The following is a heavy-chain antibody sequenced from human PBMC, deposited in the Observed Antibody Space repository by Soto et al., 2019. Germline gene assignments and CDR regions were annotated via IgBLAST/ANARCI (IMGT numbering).Heavy chain of an antibody. Sequence: EVPLVESGGGLVQRGGSARLSCAASGFTLSIYSMNWVRQAPRRGLEWVSYISGNGNSIYYADSVEGRFTISRDNAKNSLYLQMNSLRDEDTAVYYCARGFDLQYGMDVWGQRTPVTVSS. J-gene: IGHJ6*02. CDR2: ISGNGNSI. V-gene: IGHV3-48*02. D-gene: IGHD3-10*01. CDR1: GFTLSIYS. CDR3: ARGFDLQYGMDV.